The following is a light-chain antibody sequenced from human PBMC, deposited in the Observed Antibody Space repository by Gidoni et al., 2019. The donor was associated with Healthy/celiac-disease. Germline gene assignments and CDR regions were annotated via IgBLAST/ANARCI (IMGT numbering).Light chain of an antibody. V-gene: IGKV4-1*01. CDR2: WAS. Sequence: EIVMTPPPDLLVVFLGEGATINCKTSQSVLYSSNNKNYLAWYQQKPGQPPKLLIYWASTRESGVPDRFSGSGSGTDFTLTISSLQAEDVAVYYCQQYYSTPLTFGGGTKVEIK. J-gene: IGKJ4*01. CDR1: QSVLYSSNNKNY. CDR3: QQYYSTPLT.